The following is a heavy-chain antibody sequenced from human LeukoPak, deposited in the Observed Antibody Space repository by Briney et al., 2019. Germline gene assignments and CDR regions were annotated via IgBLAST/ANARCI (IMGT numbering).Heavy chain of an antibody. CDR2: IRFDGTNN. J-gene: IGHJ4*02. Sequence: GGSLRLSCAASGFTFSRFWMSWVRQAPGKGLGWVASIRFDGTNNNYADSVKGRFTISRDNSRNTLYLQMNSLRPEDTALYYCAKEWYVGSPPDHWGQGTQVTVSS. D-gene: IGHD3-10*01. CDR3: AKEWYVGSPPDH. CDR1: GFTFSRFW. V-gene: IGHV3-30*02.